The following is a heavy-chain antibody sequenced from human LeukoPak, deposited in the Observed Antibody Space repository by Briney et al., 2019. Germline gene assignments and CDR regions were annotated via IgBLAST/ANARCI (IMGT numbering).Heavy chain of an antibody. CDR2: IHHSGRT. J-gene: IGHJ4*02. Sequence: SETLALTCAVSGGSVSDANWWSWVRQPPGKGLEWIAEIHHSGRTNYSPSLRSRVTISLDESKNQLSLHLNSVTAADTAVFYCARNGEKYFDYWGQEILVTVSS. CDR3: ARNGEKYFDY. CDR1: GGSVSDANW. D-gene: IGHD3-10*01. V-gene: IGHV4-4*02.